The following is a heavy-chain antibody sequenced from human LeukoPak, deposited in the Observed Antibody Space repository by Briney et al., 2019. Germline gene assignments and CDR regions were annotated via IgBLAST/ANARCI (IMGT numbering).Heavy chain of an antibody. J-gene: IGHJ4*02. CDR1: GFTFSSYG. D-gene: IGHD3-22*01. V-gene: IGHV3-30*02. Sequence: VGSLRLSCAASGFTFSSYGMHWVRQAPGKGLEWVAFIRYDGSNKYYADSVKGRFTISRDNSKNTLYLQMNSLRAEDTAVYYCAKAPSSGYYYYFDYWGQGTLVTVSS. CDR3: AKAPSSGYYYYFDY. CDR2: IRYDGSNK.